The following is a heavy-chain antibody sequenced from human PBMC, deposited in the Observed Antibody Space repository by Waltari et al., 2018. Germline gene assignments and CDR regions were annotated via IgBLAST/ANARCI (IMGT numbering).Heavy chain of an antibody. J-gene: IGHJ3*02. V-gene: IGHV3-74*01. CDR3: VRGTPEWSGTYAFDI. CDR1: GFTLSGYW. CDR2: INRDGSST. D-gene: IGHD3-10*01. Sequence: EVQLVESGGGLVQPGGSLRLSCAASGFTLSGYWMHWVRQAPGKGLGWVSRINRDGSSTDYADSVKGRFTISRDNTKNTLYLQMNSLRVEDTAVFYCVRGTPEWSGTYAFDIWGQGTLVTVSS.